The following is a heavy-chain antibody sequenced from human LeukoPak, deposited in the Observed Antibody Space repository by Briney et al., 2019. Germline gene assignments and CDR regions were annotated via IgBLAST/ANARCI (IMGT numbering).Heavy chain of an antibody. V-gene: IGHV4-39*01. CDR1: GGSISSSSYY. CDR3: ASGRGTIITRIDY. J-gene: IGHJ4*02. Sequence: SETLSLTCTVSGGSISSSSYYWGWIRQPPGKGLEWIGNIYYSGSAYHNPSLKSRVTISVDTSKNQFSLKMTYVTAADTAVYYCASGRGTIITRIDYWGQGTLVTVSS. D-gene: IGHD3-10*01. CDR2: IYYSGSA.